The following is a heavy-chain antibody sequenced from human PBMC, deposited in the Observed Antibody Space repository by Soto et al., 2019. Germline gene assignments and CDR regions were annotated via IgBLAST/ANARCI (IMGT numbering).Heavy chain of an antibody. D-gene: IGHD6-19*01. CDR3: AHSRIAVARMGWNDAFDI. CDR2: IYWDDDK. Sequence: QITLKESGPTLVKPTQTLTLTCTFSGFSLSTRGVGVGWIRQPPGKALEWLALIYWDDDKRYSPSLKSRLTITKDTSNNQVVLIMTNMDPVDTATYYCAHSRIAVARMGWNDAFDIWGQGTMVTVSS. J-gene: IGHJ3*02. V-gene: IGHV2-5*02. CDR1: GFSLSTRGVG.